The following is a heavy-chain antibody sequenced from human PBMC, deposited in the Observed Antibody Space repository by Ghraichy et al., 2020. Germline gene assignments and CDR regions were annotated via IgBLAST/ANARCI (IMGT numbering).Heavy chain of an antibody. Sequence: GGSLRLSCVASGFTSSSFDMTWVRQAPGKGLEWVSTLGSSSIAIHYADAVKGRFTISRDNSQNTVYLHMSSLRVEDTAVYYCAKEGAYSYGRGGDYFDSWGQGTLVTVSS. J-gene: IGHJ4*02. D-gene: IGHD5-18*01. CDR2: LGSSSIAI. CDR1: GFTSSSFD. V-gene: IGHV3-23*01. CDR3: AKEGAYSYGRGGDYFDS.